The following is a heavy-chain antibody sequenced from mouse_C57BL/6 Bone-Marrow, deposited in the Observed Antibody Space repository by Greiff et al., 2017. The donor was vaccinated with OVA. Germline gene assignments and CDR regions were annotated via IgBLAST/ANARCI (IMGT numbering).Heavy chain of an antibody. CDR1: GFTFSNYW. J-gene: IGHJ3*01. D-gene: IGHD2-3*01. CDR3: TGNGYYIGCAY. Sequence: EVKVVESGGGLVQPGGSMKLSCVASGFTFSNYWMNWVRQSPEKGLEWVAQIRLKSDNYATHYAESVKGRFTISRDDSKSSVYLQMNNLRAEDTGIYYCTGNGYYIGCAYWGQGTLVTVSA. V-gene: IGHV6-3*01. CDR2: IRLKSDNYAT.